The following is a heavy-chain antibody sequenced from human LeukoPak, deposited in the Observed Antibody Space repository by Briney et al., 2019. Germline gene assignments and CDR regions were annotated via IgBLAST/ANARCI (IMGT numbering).Heavy chain of an antibody. CDR1: VFTFSSYA. Sequence: PGGSLRLSCAASVFTFSSYAMSWVRQAPGKGLEWVSAISGSGGSTYYADSVKGRCTISRDNSKNTLYLQMNRLRAEDTAVYHCAKDQGTYYDSSAPRRSFFDYWGQGTLVTVSS. CDR3: AKDQGTYYDSSAPRRSFFDY. J-gene: IGHJ4*02. CDR2: ISGSGGST. V-gene: IGHV3-23*01. D-gene: IGHD3-22*01.